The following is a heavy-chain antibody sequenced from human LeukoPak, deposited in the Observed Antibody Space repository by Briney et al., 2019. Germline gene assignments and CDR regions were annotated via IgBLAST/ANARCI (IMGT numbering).Heavy chain of an antibody. J-gene: IGHJ3*02. CDR3: ARGHLYCSTHAFDI. Sequence: GGSLRLSCAASGFTFSSYDMHWVRQATGKGLEWVSAIGTAGDTYYPGSVKGRFTISRENAKNSLYLQMNSLRAGDTAVYYCARGHLYCSTHAFDICGQGTMVTVSS. CDR2: IGTAGDT. CDR1: GFTFSSYD. D-gene: IGHD3-10*01. V-gene: IGHV3-13*01.